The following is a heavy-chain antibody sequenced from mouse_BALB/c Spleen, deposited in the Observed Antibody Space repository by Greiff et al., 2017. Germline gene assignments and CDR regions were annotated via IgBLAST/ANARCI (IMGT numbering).Heavy chain of an antibody. CDR2: IDPANGNT. Sequence: VQLKESGAELVKPGASVTLSCTASGFNIKDTYMHWVKQRPEQGLEWIGRIDPANGNTKYDPKFQGKATITADTSSNTAYLQLSSLTSEDTAVYYCARYWGDAMDYWGQGTSVTVSS. J-gene: IGHJ4*01. CDR1: GFNIKDTY. V-gene: IGHV14-3*02. D-gene: IGHD4-1*01. CDR3: ARYWGDAMDY.